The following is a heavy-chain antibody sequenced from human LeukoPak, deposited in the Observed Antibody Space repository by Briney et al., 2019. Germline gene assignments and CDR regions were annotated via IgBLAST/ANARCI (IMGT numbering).Heavy chain of an antibody. CDR1: GGSISSYY. D-gene: IGHD6-13*01. CDR3: ARQIASAGTAGFDF. V-gene: IGHV4-4*07. CDR2: IYSTGST. Sequence: SETLSLTCTVSGGSISSYYWSWIRPPAGKGLEWIGRIYSTGSTNYNPSLKSRVTVSVDTSKNQFSLRLRAVTAADTAVYYCARQIASAGTAGFDFWGQGALVTVSS. J-gene: IGHJ4*02.